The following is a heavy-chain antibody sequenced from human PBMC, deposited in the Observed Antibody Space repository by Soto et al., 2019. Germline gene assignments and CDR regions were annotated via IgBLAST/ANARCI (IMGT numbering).Heavy chain of an antibody. CDR3: AHANVDIVATYGMDV. CDR2: IYWDDDK. V-gene: IGHV2-5*02. Sequence: QITLKESGPTLVKPTQTLTLTCTFSGFSLSTSGVGVGWIRQPPGKALEWLALIYWDDDKRYSPSLKSRLTIXXDXSIXQVVLTMTTMDPVDTATYYCAHANVDIVATYGMDVWGQGTTVTVSS. D-gene: IGHD5-12*01. CDR1: GFSLSTSGVG. J-gene: IGHJ6*02.